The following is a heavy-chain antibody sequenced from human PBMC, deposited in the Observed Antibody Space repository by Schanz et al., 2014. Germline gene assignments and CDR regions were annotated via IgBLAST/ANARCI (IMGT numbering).Heavy chain of an antibody. CDR2: IYSRGSS. CDR3: ARGGSVATIAPYTWFDP. Sequence: QVQLQESGPGLVKPSQTLSLTCTVSGGSISSATYYWSWVRQPAGKGLEWIGRIYSRGSSTYNPSRKGRVTIPIHTTNTKSSRKLTWVTAADTAVYYCARGGSVATIAPYTWFDPWGQGTLVTVSS. CDR1: GGSISSATYY. V-gene: IGHV4-61*02. D-gene: IGHD5-12*01. J-gene: IGHJ5*02.